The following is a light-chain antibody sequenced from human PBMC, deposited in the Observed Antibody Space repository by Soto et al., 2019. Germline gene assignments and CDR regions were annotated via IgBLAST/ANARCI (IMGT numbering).Light chain of an antibody. CDR2: DTS. J-gene: IGKJ4*01. Sequence: EIVMTQSPATLSVSPGERATLSCRASQSVSSSYLAWYQQIPGQAPRLLIYDTSARATGVPARFSGSRSGPEFTLTINSLQSEDFAIYYCQRYNNWPLTFGGGTKVDIK. V-gene: IGKV3-15*01. CDR3: QRYNNWPLT. CDR1: QSVSSSY.